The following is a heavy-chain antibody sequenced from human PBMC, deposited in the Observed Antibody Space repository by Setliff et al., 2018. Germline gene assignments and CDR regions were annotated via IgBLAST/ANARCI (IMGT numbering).Heavy chain of an antibody. V-gene: IGHV4-59*01. D-gene: IGHD3-22*01. CDR1: GGSISSSY. J-gene: IGHJ4*02. CDR2: IHYSGNT. Sequence: SETLSLTCTVSGGSISSSYWSWIRQPPGKGLEWIGYIHYSGNTNYNPSLKSRVTISFNTSKNQISLNLNSVTAADTAVYYCARYRNYFDSSGQTQYYFDYWGQGTLVTVSS. CDR3: ARYRNYFDSSGQTQYYFDY.